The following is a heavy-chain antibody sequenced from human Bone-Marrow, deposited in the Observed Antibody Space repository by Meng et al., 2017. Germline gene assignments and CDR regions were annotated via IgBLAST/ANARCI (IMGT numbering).Heavy chain of an antibody. Sequence: GGSLRLSCAASGFTFSSYEMNWVRQAPGKGLEWVSYISSSGSTIYYADSVKGRFTISRDNAKNSLYLQMNSLRAEDTAVYYCARDAATLWFGEFYYYYYGMDVWGQGTTVT. D-gene: IGHD3-10*01. V-gene: IGHV3-48*03. J-gene: IGHJ6*02. CDR1: GFTFSSYE. CDR2: ISSSGSTI. CDR3: ARDAATLWFGEFYYYYYGMDV.